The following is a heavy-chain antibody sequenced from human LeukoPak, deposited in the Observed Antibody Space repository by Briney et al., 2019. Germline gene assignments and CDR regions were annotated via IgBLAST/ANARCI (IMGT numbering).Heavy chain of an antibody. CDR1: GFTFSSYV. D-gene: IGHD4-17*01. CDR3: ANLYGDSGLDY. Sequence: GGSLRLSCAASGFTFSSYVMHWVRQAPGKGLEWVAVISYDGSNKYHADSVKGRFTISRDNSKNTLYLQMNSLRAEDTALYYCANLYGDSGLDYWGQGTLATVSS. J-gene: IGHJ4*02. CDR2: ISYDGSNK. V-gene: IGHV3-30*18.